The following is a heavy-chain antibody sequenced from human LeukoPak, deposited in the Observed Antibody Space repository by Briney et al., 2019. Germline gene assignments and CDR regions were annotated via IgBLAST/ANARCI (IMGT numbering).Heavy chain of an antibody. V-gene: IGHV1-2*06. CDR3: ARVRTIFGVVSFDP. D-gene: IGHD3-3*01. J-gene: IGHJ5*02. Sequence: ASVKVSXKASGYTFTGYYMHWVRQAPGQGLEWIGRINPNSGGTNYAQKFQGRVTMTRDTSISTAYMELSRLRSDDTAVYYCARVRTIFGVVSFDPWGQGTLVTVSS. CDR1: GYTFTGYY. CDR2: INPNSGGT.